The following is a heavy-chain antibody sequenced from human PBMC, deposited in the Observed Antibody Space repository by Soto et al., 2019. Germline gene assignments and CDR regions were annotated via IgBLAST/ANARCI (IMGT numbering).Heavy chain of an antibody. D-gene: IGHD3-9*01. Sequence: SETLSLTCTVSGGSISSYYWSWFRQPPGKGLVWIGYIYYTGSTNYNPSLKSRVSISVDTSKNQFSLKLSSVTAADTAVYYCARREGTGYYSYWGQGALVTVSS. CDR1: GGSISSYY. V-gene: IGHV4-59*08. CDR3: ARREGTGYYSY. J-gene: IGHJ4*02. CDR2: IYYTGST.